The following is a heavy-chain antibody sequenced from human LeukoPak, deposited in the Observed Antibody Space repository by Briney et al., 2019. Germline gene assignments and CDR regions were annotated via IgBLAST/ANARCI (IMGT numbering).Heavy chain of an antibody. CDR3: ARVRRFGAGQDY. CDR1: GGSFSGYY. D-gene: IGHD3-16*01. CDR2: VSHSGST. J-gene: IGHJ4*02. Sequence: SETLSLTCAVYGGSFSGYYWSWIRQPPGKGLEWIGEVSHSGSTNYNPSLKSRVTISLDTSKNQFSLKVKSVTAADTAVYYCARVRRFGAGQDYWGQGTLVTFSS. V-gene: IGHV4-34*01.